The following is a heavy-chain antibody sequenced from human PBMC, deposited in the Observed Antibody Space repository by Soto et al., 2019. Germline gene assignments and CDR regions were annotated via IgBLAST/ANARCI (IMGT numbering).Heavy chain of an antibody. CDR2: VDPNDSFA. D-gene: IGHD3-10*01. J-gene: IGHJ4*02. CDR1: EYSFRIYW. Sequence: GESLKISCQAFEYSFRIYWISWVRQKPGGGLEWMGRVDPNDSFATYSPSFEGHVSISVDKSTNIVYLQWRSLRASDTATYNCARHQSGSGNSNFDFWGQGTPVTVSS. V-gene: IGHV5-10-1*01. CDR3: ARHQSGSGNSNFDF.